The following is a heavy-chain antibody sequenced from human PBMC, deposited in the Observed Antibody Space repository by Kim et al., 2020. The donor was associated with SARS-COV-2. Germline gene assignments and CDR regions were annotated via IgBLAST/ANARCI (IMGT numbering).Heavy chain of an antibody. V-gene: IGHV3-30*04. CDR3: ARDRGGYYGSGSYRPHYFDY. CDR2: ISYDGSNK. Sequence: GGSLRLSCAASGFTFSSYAMHWVRQAPGKGLEWVAVISYDGSNKYYADSVKGRFTISRDNSKNTLYLQMNSLRAEDTAVYYCARDRGGYYGSGSYRPHYFDYWGQGTLVTVSS. CDR1: GFTFSSYA. J-gene: IGHJ4*02. D-gene: IGHD3-10*01.